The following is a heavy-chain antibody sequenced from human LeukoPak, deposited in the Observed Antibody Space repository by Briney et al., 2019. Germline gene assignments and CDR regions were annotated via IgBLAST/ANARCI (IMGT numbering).Heavy chain of an antibody. Sequence: TLSLTCSVSGGSISSSSYFWGWIRQPPGKALEWLALIYWNDDKRYSPSLKSRLTITKDTSKNQVVLTMTNMDPVDTATYYCAHKYYDILTGYYSDYWGQGTLVTVSS. CDR3: AHKYYDILTGYYSDY. J-gene: IGHJ4*02. CDR2: IYWNDDK. V-gene: IGHV2-5*01. CDR1: GGSISSSSYF. D-gene: IGHD3-9*01.